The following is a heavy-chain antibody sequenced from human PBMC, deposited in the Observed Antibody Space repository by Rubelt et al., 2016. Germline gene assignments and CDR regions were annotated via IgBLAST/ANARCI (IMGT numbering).Heavy chain of an antibody. CDR3: AKVGDYYVSGGYRDY. V-gene: IGHV3-23*01. J-gene: IGHJ4*02. CDR1: GFTFSSYA. Sequence: GSLRLSCAASGFTFSSYAMSWVRQAPGKGLEWVSGISGSGGGTYYADPVKGRFTISRDNSKNTLYLQMNSLRAEDTAVYYCAKVGDYYVSGGYRDYWGQGTLVTVSS. CDR2: ISGSGGGT. D-gene: IGHD3-22*01.